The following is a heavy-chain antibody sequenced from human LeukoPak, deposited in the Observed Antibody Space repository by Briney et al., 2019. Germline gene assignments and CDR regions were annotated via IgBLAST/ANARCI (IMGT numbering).Heavy chain of an antibody. J-gene: IGHJ4*02. D-gene: IGHD3-9*01. CDR3: ASSLRYFDWLPLD. V-gene: IGHV4-30-4*01. Sequence: SQTLSLTCTVSGGSISSGDYYWSWIRQPPGKGLEWIGYIYYSGSTYYNPSLKSRVTISVDTSKNQFSLKLSSVTAADTAVYYCASSLRYFDWLPLDWGQGTLVTVSS. CDR1: GGSISSGDYY. CDR2: IYYSGST.